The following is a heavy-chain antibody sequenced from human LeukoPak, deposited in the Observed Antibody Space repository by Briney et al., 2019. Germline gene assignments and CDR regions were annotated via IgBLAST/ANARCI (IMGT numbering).Heavy chain of an antibody. CDR1: GYTFTSYG. V-gene: IGHV1-18*01. J-gene: IGHJ4*02. CDR2: ISAYNGNT. CDR3: ARMGGSYSEYYFDY. Sequence: ASVKVSCKASGYTFTSYGISWVRQAPGQGLEWMGWISAYNGNTNYAQKLQGRVTMTTDTSTSTAYMELSSLRSEDTAVYYCARMGGSYSEYYFDYWGQGTLVTVSS. D-gene: IGHD1-26*01.